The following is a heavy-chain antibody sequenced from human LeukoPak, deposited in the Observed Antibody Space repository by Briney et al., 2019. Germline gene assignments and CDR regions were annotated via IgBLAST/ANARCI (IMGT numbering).Heavy chain of an antibody. CDR2: INTNTGNP. V-gene: IGHV7-4-1*02. CDR3: ARDHTVLRFLEWLAPGYYYYGMDV. D-gene: IGHD3-3*01. CDR1: GYTFTSYA. Sequence: ASVKVSYKASGYTFTSYAMNWVRQAPGQGLEWMGWINTNTGNPTYAQGFTGRFVFSLDTSVSTAYLQISSLKAEDTAVYYCARDHTVLRFLEWLAPGYYYYGMDVWGQGTTVTVSS. J-gene: IGHJ6*02.